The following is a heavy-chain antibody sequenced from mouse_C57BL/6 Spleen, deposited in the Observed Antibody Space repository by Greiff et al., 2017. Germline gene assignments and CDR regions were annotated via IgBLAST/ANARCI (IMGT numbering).Heavy chain of an antibody. D-gene: IGHD1-1*01. J-gene: IGHJ4*01. V-gene: IGHV1-50*01. Sequence: VQLQQPGAELVKPGASVKLSCKASGYTFTSYWMQWVKQRPGQGLEWIGEIDPSDSYTNYNQKFKGKATMAVDTSSSTAYMQLSSLTSEVSAVYAGARSPSRGYYYAMDYWGQGTSVTVSS. CDR2: IDPSDSYT. CDR1: GYTFTSYW. CDR3: ARSPSRGYYYAMDY.